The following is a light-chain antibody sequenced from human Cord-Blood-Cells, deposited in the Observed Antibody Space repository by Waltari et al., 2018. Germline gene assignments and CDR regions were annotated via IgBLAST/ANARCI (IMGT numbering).Light chain of an antibody. J-gene: IGLJ3*02. Sequence: QSALTQPASVSGSPGQSITISCTGTSSDVGSYNLVSWYQQHPGKAPKLMIYEGSQRPSGVSTRFSGSKSGSTASLTIAGRQAEDEADYYCCSYAGSSRVFGGGTKLTVL. CDR2: EGS. V-gene: IGLV2-23*01. CDR1: SSDVGSYNL. CDR3: CSYAGSSRV.